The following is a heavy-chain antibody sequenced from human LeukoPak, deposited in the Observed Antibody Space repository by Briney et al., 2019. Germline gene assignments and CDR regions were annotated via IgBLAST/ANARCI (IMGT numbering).Heavy chain of an antibody. CDR1: GFTFSSYS. Sequence: PGGSLRLSCAASGFTFSSYSMNWVRQAPGKGLEWVSSISSSSSYIYYADSVKGRFTISRDNAKNSLYLQMNSLRAEDTAVYYCAREGAYGVRGVGWFDPWGQGTLVTVSS. J-gene: IGHJ5*02. D-gene: IGHD3-10*01. CDR3: AREGAYGVRGVGWFDP. V-gene: IGHV3-21*01. CDR2: ISSSSSYI.